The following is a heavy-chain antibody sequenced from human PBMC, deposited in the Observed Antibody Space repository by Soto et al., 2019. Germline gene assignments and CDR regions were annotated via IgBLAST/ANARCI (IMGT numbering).Heavy chain of an antibody. V-gene: IGHV3-30*18. Sequence: GGSLRLSCAASGFTFSSYGMHWVRQAPGKGLEWVAVISYDGSNKYYADSVKGRFTISRDNSKNTLYLQMNSLRAEDTAVYYCAKDLLGYDSSGLDAFDIWGQGTMVTVSS. D-gene: IGHD3-22*01. CDR2: ISYDGSNK. J-gene: IGHJ3*02. CDR1: GFTFSSYG. CDR3: AKDLLGYDSSGLDAFDI.